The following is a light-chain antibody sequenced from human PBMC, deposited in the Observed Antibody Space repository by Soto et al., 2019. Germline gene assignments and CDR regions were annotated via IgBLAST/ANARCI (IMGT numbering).Light chain of an antibody. J-gene: IGKJ5*01. CDR1: QTISRY. CDR2: AAS. V-gene: IGKV1-39*01. Sequence: DIQMTQSPSSLSASVVDTVTITCRASQTISRYLNWYQQKPGKAPKFLIYAASSLQSGVPSRFSGSGSGTDFTLTISSLQPEDFATYYCQQSYSTPPITFCQGTRLAFK. CDR3: QQSYSTPPIT.